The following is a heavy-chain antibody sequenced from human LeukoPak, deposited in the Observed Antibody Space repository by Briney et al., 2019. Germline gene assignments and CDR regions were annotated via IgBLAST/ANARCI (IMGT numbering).Heavy chain of an antibody. CDR1: GFTFSSYA. D-gene: IGHD4-17*01. CDR3: ANDYGDYPLGFI. Sequence: QTGGSLRLSCAASGFTFSSYAMSWVRQAPGKGLEWVSAISGSGGSTYYADSVKGRSTISRDNSKNTLYLQMNSLRAEDTAVYYCANDYGDYPLGFIWGQGTLVTVSS. CDR2: ISGSGGST. V-gene: IGHV3-23*01. J-gene: IGHJ4*02.